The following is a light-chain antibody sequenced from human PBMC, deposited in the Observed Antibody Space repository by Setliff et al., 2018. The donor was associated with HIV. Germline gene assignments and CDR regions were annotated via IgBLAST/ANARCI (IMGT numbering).Light chain of an antibody. Sequence: ALTQPASVSGSPGQSITISCTGTSSDIGRYNLVSWYQQYPGKAPKLMIYQATKRPSGVSNRFSGSKSGNTASLTISGLQAEDEADYYCCSNTGSNTYVFGSGTKV. V-gene: IGLV2-23*01. CDR2: QAT. J-gene: IGLJ1*01. CDR3: CSNTGSNTYV. CDR1: SSDIGRYNL.